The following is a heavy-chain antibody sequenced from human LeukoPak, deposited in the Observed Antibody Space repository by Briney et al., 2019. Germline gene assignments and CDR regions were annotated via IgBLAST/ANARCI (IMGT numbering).Heavy chain of an antibody. CDR2: ISSTMITM. J-gene: IGHJ4*02. CDR1: GFTFNRNN. CDR3: ARETILAVAGDF. V-gene: IGHV3-48*01. Sequence: GGSLRLSCAASGFTFNRNNMNWVRQAPGKGLEWVSYISSTMITMYYADSVKGRFTISSDNAKNTLYLQMNSLRADDTAVYYCARETILAVAGDFWGQGTLVTVSS. D-gene: IGHD6-19*01.